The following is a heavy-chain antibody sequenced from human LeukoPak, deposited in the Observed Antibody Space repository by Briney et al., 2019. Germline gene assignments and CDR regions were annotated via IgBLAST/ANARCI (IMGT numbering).Heavy chain of an antibody. D-gene: IGHD2-15*01. V-gene: IGHV3-23*01. J-gene: IGHJ4*02. Sequence: GGSLRLSCADSGFTFSSYAMSWVRQAPGKGLKWVSAISGSGGSTYYADSVKGRFTISRDNSKNTLYLQMNSLRAEDTAVYYCAKVSVVVAALDYWGQGTLVTVSS. CDR1: GFTFSSYA. CDR2: ISGSGGST. CDR3: AKVSVVVAALDY.